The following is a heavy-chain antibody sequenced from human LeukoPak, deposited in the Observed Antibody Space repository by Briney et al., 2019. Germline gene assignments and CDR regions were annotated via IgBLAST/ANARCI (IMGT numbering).Heavy chain of an antibody. CDR1: GFNFNSYT. CDR2: ILASGSPT. J-gene: IGHJ4*02. Sequence: GGSLRLSCAASGFNFNSYTMNWVRQAPGKGLQWVANILASGSPTYYADSVKGRFIISRDNSKNTVYLQMNSLRVEDTAIYYRAKDLRPDGVDNFDHWGQGILVTVSS. D-gene: IGHD2-8*01. V-gene: IGHV3-23*01. CDR3: AKDLRPDGVDNFDH.